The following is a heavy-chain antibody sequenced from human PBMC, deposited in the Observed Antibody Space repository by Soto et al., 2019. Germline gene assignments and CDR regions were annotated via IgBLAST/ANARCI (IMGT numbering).Heavy chain of an antibody. CDR3: ARVYYDSSGYYYKISYYFDY. D-gene: IGHD3-22*01. V-gene: IGHV4-30-4*01. J-gene: IGHJ4*02. CDR1: GGSISSGDYY. CDR2: IYYSGST. Sequence: SETLSLTCTVSGGSISSGDYYWSWIRQPPGKGLEWIGYIYYSGSTYYNPPLKSRVTISVDTSKNQFSLKLSSVTAADTAVYYCARVYYDSSGYYYKISYYFDYWGQGTLVTVSS.